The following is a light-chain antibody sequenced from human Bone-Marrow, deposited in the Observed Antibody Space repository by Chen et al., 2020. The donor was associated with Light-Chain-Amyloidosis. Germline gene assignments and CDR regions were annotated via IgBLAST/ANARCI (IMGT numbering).Light chain of an antibody. Sequence: SYVLTQPSSLSVAPGQTATIACGGNNIGSTSVHWYQQTPGQAPLLVVYDDSDRPSGIPERLSGSNSGNTATLTSSRVEAGDEADYYCQVWDRSSDPPVFGAGTKLTVL. CDR2: DDS. J-gene: IGLJ2*01. CDR1: NIGSTS. CDR3: QVWDRSSDPPV. V-gene: IGLV3-21*02.